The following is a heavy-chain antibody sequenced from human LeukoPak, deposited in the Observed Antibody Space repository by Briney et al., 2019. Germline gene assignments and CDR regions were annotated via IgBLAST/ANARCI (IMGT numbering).Heavy chain of an antibody. CDR2: SYYTGST. Sequence: PSETLSLTCVVSGGPIRTSGYYWSWIRQPPGKGLEWIGYSYYTGSTNYNPSLKSRVTISVDTSKNQFSLKLSSVTAADTAVYYCARVAYTSGGYYFDYWGQGTLVTVSS. V-gene: IGHV4-61*08. D-gene: IGHD6-19*01. CDR1: GGPIRTSGYY. CDR3: ARVAYTSGGYYFDY. J-gene: IGHJ4*02.